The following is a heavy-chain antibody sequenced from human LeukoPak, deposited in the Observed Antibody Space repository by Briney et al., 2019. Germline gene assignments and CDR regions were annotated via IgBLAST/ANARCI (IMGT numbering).Heavy chain of an antibody. CDR1: GYTFTSYG. CDR2: ISAYNGNT. J-gene: IGHJ4*02. V-gene: IGHV1-18*01. D-gene: IGHD4-11*01. Sequence: GASVKVSCKASGYTFTSYGISWVRQAPGQGLEWMGWISAYNGNTNYAQKLQGRVTMTTDTSTSTAYMELRSLRPDDTAVYYCARAYLNDYSNYFDYWGQGTLVTVSS. CDR3: ARAYLNDYSNYFDY.